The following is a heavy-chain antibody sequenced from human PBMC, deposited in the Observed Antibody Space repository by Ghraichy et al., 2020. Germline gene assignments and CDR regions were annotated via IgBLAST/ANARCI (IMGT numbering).Heavy chain of an antibody. V-gene: IGHV3-48*02. CDR2: ISSSSII. D-gene: IGHD6-13*01. CDR3: ARDGGMYSSRWYSFDY. Sequence: GESLNISCAASGFTFSSYSMNWVRQAPGKGLEWVSYISSSSIIYYADSVKGRFTISRDNAKNSLYLQMNSLRDEDTAVYYCARDGGMYSSRWYSFDYWGQGTLLTVSS. J-gene: IGHJ4*02. CDR1: GFTFSSYS.